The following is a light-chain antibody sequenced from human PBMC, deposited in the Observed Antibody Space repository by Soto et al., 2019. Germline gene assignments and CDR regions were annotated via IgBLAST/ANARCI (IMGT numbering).Light chain of an antibody. J-gene: IGLJ2*01. CDR2: YDS. CDR3: QVWDSSSDHLE. V-gene: IGLV3-21*04. CDR1: NIGSKS. Sequence: SYELTQPPSVSVAPGKTARITCGGNNIGSKSVHWYQQKPGQAPVLVIYYDSDRPSGIPERFSGSNSGNTATLTISRVEAGDEADYYCQVWDSSSDHLEFGGGTKLT.